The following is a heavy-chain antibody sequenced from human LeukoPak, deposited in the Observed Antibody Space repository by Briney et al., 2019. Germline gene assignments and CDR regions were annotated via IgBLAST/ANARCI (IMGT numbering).Heavy chain of an antibody. J-gene: IGHJ4*02. CDR3: ARDLAGDGYNLYFDY. Sequence: SQTLSLTCTVSGGSISSGGYYWGWIRQHPGKGLEWIGYIYYSGSTYYNPSLKSRVTISVDTSKNQFSLKLSSVTAADTAVYYCARDLAGDGYNLYFDYWGQGTLVTVSS. CDR1: GGSISSGGYY. V-gene: IGHV4-31*03. D-gene: IGHD5-12*01. CDR2: IYYSGST.